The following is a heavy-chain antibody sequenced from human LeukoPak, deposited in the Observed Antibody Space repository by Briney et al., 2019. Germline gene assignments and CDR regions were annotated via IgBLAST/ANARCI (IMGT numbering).Heavy chain of an antibody. CDR1: GFTFSSYA. D-gene: IGHD4-17*01. V-gene: IGHV3-30-3*02. J-gene: IGHJ4*02. Sequence: PGRSLRLSCAASGFTFSSYAMHWVRQAPGKGLEWVALISYDGSNKYYADSVKGRFTISRDNAKNSLYLQMNSLRAEDMALYYCAKRSYGDDYFDYWGQGTLVTVSS. CDR3: AKRSYGDDYFDY. CDR2: ISYDGSNK.